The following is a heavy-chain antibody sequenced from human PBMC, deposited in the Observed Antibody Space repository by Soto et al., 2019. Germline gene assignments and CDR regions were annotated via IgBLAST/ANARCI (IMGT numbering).Heavy chain of an antibody. V-gene: IGHV1-69*12. CDR3: ARGSRGYSAYDVAHFDN. Sequence: QVQLVQSGAEVKKPGSSVKVSCKASGGTFSSYAISWVRQAPGQGLEWMGGIIPVFGTAHYAQKFQGRVTITAAEATITANRELSSLRSEDTAMYYCARGSRGYSAYDVAHFDNWGQGTLVTVSS. CDR2: IIPVFGTA. CDR1: GGTFSSYA. J-gene: IGHJ4*02. D-gene: IGHD5-12*01.